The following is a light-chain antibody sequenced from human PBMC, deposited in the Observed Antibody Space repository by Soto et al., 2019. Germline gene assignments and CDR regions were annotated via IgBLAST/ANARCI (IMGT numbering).Light chain of an antibody. CDR2: DAS. Sequence: DIHMTHSPSTLSASLGYRFTITGGASQSISSWLAWYQQKPGKAPKLLIYDASSLESGVPSRFSGSGSGTEFTLTISSLQSDDYAVYYCQQYNNLPRTFGGGTKVDIK. CDR1: QSISSW. V-gene: IGKV1-5*01. J-gene: IGKJ4*01. CDR3: QQYNNLPRT.